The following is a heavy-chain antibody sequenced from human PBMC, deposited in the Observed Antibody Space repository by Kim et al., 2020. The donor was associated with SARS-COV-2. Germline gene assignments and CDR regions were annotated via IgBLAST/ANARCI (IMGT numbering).Heavy chain of an antibody. J-gene: IGHJ2*01. CDR1: GFTFDDYA. CDR2: ISWDSGSI. CDR3: AKDISVGTVRYWYFDL. Sequence: GGSLRLSCAASGFTFDDYAMHWVRQGPGKGLEWVSGISWDSGSIGYADSVKGRFTISRDNAKNSLYLQMNSLKTEDTALYYCAKDISVGTVRYWYFDLWGRGTLVTVSS. V-gene: IGHV3-9*01. D-gene: IGHD6-13*01.